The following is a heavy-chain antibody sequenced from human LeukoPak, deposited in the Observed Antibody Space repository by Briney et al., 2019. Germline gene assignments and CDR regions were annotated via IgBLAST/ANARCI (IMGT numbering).Heavy chain of an antibody. CDR2: INPSGGRI. D-gene: IGHD4-17*01. CDR1: GYIYTSYY. Sequence: ASVKVSFKAAGYIYTSYYVHWVGQAPGQGLEGMGIINPSGGRISYAQKFRGRVTMTRDTSTSTVYMERSSLRSEDTAVYYCARGADDYGDYLIDYWGQGTLVTVSS. J-gene: IGHJ4*02. V-gene: IGHV1-46*01. CDR3: ARGADDYGDYLIDY.